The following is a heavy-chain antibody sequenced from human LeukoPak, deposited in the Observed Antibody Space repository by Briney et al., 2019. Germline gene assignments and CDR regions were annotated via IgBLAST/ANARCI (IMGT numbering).Heavy chain of an antibody. D-gene: IGHD3-16*01. V-gene: IGHV3-53*01. Sequence: GGSLRLSCAASGFTVSSNYMSWVRQAPGKGLEWVSVVYSGGSTYYADSVKGRFTISRDTSKTTLYLQMNSLRAEDTAVYYCAGGGLRVRFYYWGQGTLGTVSS. J-gene: IGHJ4*02. CDR2: VYSGGST. CDR1: GFTVSSNY. CDR3: AGGGLRVRFYY.